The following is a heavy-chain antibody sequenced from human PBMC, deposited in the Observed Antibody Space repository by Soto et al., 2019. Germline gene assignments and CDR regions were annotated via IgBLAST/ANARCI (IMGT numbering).Heavy chain of an antibody. CDR3: ARRRGTDRTSLRFLEWSHRKYRFGN. CDR2: INPSGGST. Sequence: ASVKVSCKASGYTFTSYYMHWVRQAPGQGLEWMGIINPSGGSTSYAQKFQGSVTMTRDTSTSTVYMELSSLRSEDTAVYYCARRRGTDRTSLRFLEWSHRKYRFGNWDQETMFTVSS. V-gene: IGHV1-46*01. J-gene: IGHJ3*02. D-gene: IGHD3-3*01. CDR1: GYTFTSYY.